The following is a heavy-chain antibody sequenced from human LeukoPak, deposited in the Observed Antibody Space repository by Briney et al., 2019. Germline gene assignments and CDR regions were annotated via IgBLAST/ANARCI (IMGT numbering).Heavy chain of an antibody. CDR3: ARVGPAQCSGSSCYRDVRMDV. CDR1: GGSFSSYF. Sequence: SETLSLTCAVYGGSFSSYFWSWMRQPPGKGLEWIGEIHHSGSTNYNPSLKSRVSTSVDTSRNQFSLKVNSVTAADTAVYYCARVGPAQCSGSSCYRDVRMDVWGQGTTVTVSS. D-gene: IGHD2-2*02. J-gene: IGHJ6*02. V-gene: IGHV4-34*01. CDR2: IHHSGST.